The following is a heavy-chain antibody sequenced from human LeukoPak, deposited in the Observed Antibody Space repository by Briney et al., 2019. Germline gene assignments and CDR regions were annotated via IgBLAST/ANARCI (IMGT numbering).Heavy chain of an antibody. CDR2: INPNSGGT. J-gene: IGHJ3*02. Sequence: ASVKVSCKASGYTFTCYYMHWVRQAPGQGLEWMGWINPNSGGTNYAQKFQGRVTMTRYTSISTAYMELSRLRSDDTAVYYCAREGGVGATGAFDIWGQGTMVTVSS. CDR3: AREGGVGATGAFDI. CDR1: GYTFTCYY. V-gene: IGHV1-2*02. D-gene: IGHD1-26*01.